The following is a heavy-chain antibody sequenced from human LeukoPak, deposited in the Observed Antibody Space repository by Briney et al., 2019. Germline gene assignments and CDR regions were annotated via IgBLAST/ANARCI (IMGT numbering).Heavy chain of an antibody. CDR1: GFSVSNNY. V-gene: IGHV3-23*01. CDR2: ISGSGGST. Sequence: GRSLRLSCAASGFSVSNNYMSWVRQAPGKGLEWVSAISGSGGSTYYADSVKGRFTISRDNSKNTLYLQMNSLRAEDTAIYYCAKDRRYSSSRDYYGMDVWGQGTTVTVSS. J-gene: IGHJ6*02. D-gene: IGHD6-13*01. CDR3: AKDRRYSSSRDYYGMDV.